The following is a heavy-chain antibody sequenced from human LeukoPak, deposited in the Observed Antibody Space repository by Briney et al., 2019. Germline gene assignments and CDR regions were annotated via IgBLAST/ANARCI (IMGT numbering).Heavy chain of an antibody. V-gene: IGHV4-4*07. J-gene: IGHJ2*01. D-gene: IGHD6-13*01. Sequence: PSETLSLTRTASGGSISSYYWSWIRQPAAKGLEWIGRIYTIGSPNYNPSLKSRVTMSVDTSKNQFSLKLSSVTAADTAVYYCARSRYSSSSGYFDLWGHGTLVTVSS. CDR1: GGSISSYY. CDR3: ARSRYSSSSGYFDL. CDR2: IYTIGSP.